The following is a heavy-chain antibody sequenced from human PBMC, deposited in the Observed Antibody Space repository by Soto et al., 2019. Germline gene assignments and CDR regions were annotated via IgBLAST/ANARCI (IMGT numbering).Heavy chain of an antibody. V-gene: IGHV3-30*19. CDR2: ISYDGSNK. J-gene: IGHJ4*02. Sequence: GGSLRLSCAASGFTFSSYGMHWVRQAPGKGLEWVAVISYDGSNKYYADSVKGRFTISRDNSKNTLYLQMNSLRAEDTAVYYCASPTTVTTSVSGYWGQGTLVTVSS. CDR3: ASPTTVTTSVSGY. D-gene: IGHD4-17*01. CDR1: GFTFSSYG.